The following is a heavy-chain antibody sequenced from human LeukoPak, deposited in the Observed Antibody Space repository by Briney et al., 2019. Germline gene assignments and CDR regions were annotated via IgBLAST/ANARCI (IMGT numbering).Heavy chain of an antibody. Sequence: SQTLSLTCTVSGGSISSGSYYWSWIRQPAGKGLEWIGRIYTSGSTNYNPSLKSRVTISVDTSKNQFSLKLSSVTAADTAVYYCARGYYDILTGYYKNWFDPWGQGTLVTVSS. CDR3: ARGYYDILTGYYKNWFDP. V-gene: IGHV4-61*02. D-gene: IGHD3-9*01. CDR2: IYTSGST. J-gene: IGHJ5*02. CDR1: GGSISSGSYY.